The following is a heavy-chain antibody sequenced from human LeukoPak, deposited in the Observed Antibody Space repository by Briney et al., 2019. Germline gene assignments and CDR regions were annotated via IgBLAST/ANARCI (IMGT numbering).Heavy chain of an antibody. Sequence: GGSLRLSCAGSGFTFSRYNLNWFRQAPGKGLEWVANIRQDGGEKYYLDSVKGRFTISRDNAKNSLDLQMNSLTAEDTAVYYCARVGPRYCSSTTCHFDYWGQGTLVTVSS. CDR2: IRQDGGEK. CDR1: GFTFSRYN. J-gene: IGHJ4*02. D-gene: IGHD2-2*01. CDR3: ARVGPRYCSSTTCHFDY. V-gene: IGHV3-7*01.